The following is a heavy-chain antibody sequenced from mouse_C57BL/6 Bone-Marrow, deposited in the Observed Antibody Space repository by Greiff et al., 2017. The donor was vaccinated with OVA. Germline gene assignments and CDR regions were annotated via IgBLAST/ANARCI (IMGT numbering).Heavy chain of an antibody. CDR1: GYTFTSYW. D-gene: IGHD1-1*02. J-gene: IGHJ3*01. CDR2: INPSSGYT. V-gene: IGHV1-7*01. Sequence: QVHVKQSGAELAKPGASVKLSCKASGYTFTSYWMHWVKQRPGQGLEWIGYINPSSGYTKYNQKFKDKATLTADKSSSTAYMQLSSLTYEDSAVYYCASGDYPFAYWGQGTLVTVSA. CDR3: ASGDYPFAY.